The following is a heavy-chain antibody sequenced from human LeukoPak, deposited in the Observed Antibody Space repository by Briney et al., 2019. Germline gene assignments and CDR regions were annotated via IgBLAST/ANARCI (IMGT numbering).Heavy chain of an antibody. D-gene: IGHD2-15*01. V-gene: IGHV3-7*05. J-gene: IGHJ4*02. Sequence: PGGSLRLSCAASGFTFSRYWMTWVRQAPGKGLEWVANIKQDGSEEYYVDSVKGRFTISRDNAKNSMYLQMNSLRVEDTAVYYCARSGDSVYWGQGTLVTVSS. CDR3: ARSGDSVY. CDR2: IKQDGSEE. CDR1: GFTFSRYW.